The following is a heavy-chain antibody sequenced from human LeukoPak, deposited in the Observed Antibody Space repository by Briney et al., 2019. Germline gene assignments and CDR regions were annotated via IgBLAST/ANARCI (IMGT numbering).Heavy chain of an antibody. D-gene: IGHD2-2*01. CDR3: AKHHCSSISCHGRSSGDFDY. J-gene: IGHJ4*02. Sequence: GGSLRLSCAASGFTFSSFGMHWVRQAPGKGLEWVAVTSYDGSNKYYADSLKGRFTISRDNSKNTLYLQMNSLRAEDTAVYYCAKHHCSSISCHGRSSGDFDYWGQGTLVTVSS. CDR2: TSYDGSNK. V-gene: IGHV3-30*18. CDR1: GFTFSSFG.